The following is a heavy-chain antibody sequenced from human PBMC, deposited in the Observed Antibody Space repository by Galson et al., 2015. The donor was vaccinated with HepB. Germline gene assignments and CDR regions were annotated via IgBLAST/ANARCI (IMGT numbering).Heavy chain of an antibody. V-gene: IGHV1-18*04. CDR3: ARDLGRGGYNTPFFDY. CDR1: GYTFSTYG. J-gene: IGHJ4*02. Sequence: SVKVSCKASGYTFSTYGVTWVRQAPGQGLEWMGWISAYNGNTDYAQNVQGRVTMTTDTSTSTAYMELRSLRSDDTAVYYCARDLGRGGYNTPFFDYWGQGTLVTVSS. D-gene: IGHD5-24*01. CDR2: ISAYNGNT.